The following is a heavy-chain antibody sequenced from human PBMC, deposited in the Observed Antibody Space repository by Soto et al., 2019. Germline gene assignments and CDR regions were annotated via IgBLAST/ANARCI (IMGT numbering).Heavy chain of an antibody. V-gene: IGHV1-69*02. J-gene: IGHJ6*03. CDR3: ARGEVVPAGSKYYYYYYMDV. D-gene: IGHD2-2*01. CDR2: IIPILGIA. CDR1: GGTFSSYT. Sequence: GASVKVSCKASGGTFSSYTISWVRQAPGQGLEWMGRIIPILGIANYAQKFQGRVTITADKSTSTAYMELSSLRSEDTAVYYCARGEVVPAGSKYYYYYYMDVWGKGTTVTVSS.